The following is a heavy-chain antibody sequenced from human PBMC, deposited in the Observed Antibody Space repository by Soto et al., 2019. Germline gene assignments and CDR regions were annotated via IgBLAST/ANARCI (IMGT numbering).Heavy chain of an antibody. V-gene: IGHV1-8*01. CDR3: ARDLAVGWFDP. D-gene: IGHD2-2*01. Sequence: GASVKVSCKASGYTFTSYDINWVRQATGQGLEWMGWMNPNSGNTGYAQKFQGRVTMTTDTSTSTAYMELRSLRSDDTAVYYCARDLAVGWFDPWGQGTLVTVSS. CDR1: GYTFTSYD. CDR2: MNPNSGNT. J-gene: IGHJ5*02.